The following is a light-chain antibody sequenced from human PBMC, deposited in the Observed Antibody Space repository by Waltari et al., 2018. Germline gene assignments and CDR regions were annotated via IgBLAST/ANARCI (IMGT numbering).Light chain of an antibody. Sequence: DIVMTQTPLSLSVTPGQPASISCNSSNSLLYSDGKTYFYLYFQKAGQPPQLLIYEVSNRFSGVPDRFSGSGSGTDFTLKISRVEAEDAGIYYCMQTVRFPWTFGQGTKVEIK. CDR2: EVS. V-gene: IGKV2D-29*01. J-gene: IGKJ1*01. CDR1: NSLLYSDGKTY. CDR3: MQTVRFPWT.